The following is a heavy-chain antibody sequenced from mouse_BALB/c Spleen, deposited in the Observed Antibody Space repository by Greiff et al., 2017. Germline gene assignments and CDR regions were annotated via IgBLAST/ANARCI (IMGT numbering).Heavy chain of an antibody. D-gene: IGHD2-2*01. Sequence: DVKLVESGGGLVKPGGSLKLSCAASGFTFSSYTMSWVRQTPEKRLEWVATISSGGSYTYYPDSVKGRFTISRDNAKNTLYLQMSSLKSEDTAMYYCTRGGGYGRLYYAMDYWGQGTSVTVSS. CDR1: GFTFSSYT. CDR2: ISSGGSYT. CDR3: TRGGGYGRLYYAMDY. V-gene: IGHV5-6-4*01. J-gene: IGHJ4*01.